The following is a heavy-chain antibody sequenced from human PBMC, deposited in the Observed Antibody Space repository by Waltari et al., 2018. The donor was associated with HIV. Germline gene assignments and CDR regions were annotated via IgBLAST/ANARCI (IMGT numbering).Heavy chain of an antibody. Sequence: QVPLVQSGPEVRKPGASVRVTCDSSGFSLNTYTVHWVRQAPGQGLEGMGWINVGSHTTRLSRRFQDRVTFTSDTSQTTVNMQLTKLSSEDTAVYFCARGTDWLVGVLEVWGQGTLVIVSS. V-gene: IGHV1-3*01. CDR2: INVGSHTT. CDR3: ARGTDWLVGVLEV. CDR1: GFSLNTYT. D-gene: IGHD6-19*01. J-gene: IGHJ4*02.